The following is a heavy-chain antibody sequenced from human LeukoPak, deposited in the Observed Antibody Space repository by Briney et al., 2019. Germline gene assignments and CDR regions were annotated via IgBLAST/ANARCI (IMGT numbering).Heavy chain of an antibody. V-gene: IGHV4-4*02. Sequence: PSGTLTLTCAVSGGSISNSDWWRWVRQAPGEVLEWIGEICHTGSTNYDPSLKSRVTISVDKSKNQLSLKVTSVTAADTAVYYCARRIQLWPYYFDYWGQGTLVTVSS. CDR1: GGSISNSDW. J-gene: IGHJ4*02. D-gene: IGHD5-18*01. CDR2: ICHTGST. CDR3: ARRIQLWPYYFDY.